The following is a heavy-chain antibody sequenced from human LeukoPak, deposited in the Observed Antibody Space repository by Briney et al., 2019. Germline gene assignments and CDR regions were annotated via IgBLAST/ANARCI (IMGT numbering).Heavy chain of an antibody. Sequence: SSVKVSCKASGYTFTSYYMHWVRQAPGQGLEWMGIINPSGGSTSYAQKFQGRVTMTRDTSTSTVYMELSSLRSDDTAVYYCAREEIVAAAYFYYYYYMDVWGKGTTVTVSS. V-gene: IGHV1-46*01. CDR1: GYTFTSYY. D-gene: IGHD5-12*01. J-gene: IGHJ6*03. CDR2: INPSGGST. CDR3: AREEIVAAAYFYYYYYMDV.